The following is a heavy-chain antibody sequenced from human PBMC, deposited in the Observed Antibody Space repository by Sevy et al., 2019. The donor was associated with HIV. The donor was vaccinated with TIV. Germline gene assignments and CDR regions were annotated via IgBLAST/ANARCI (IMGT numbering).Heavy chain of an antibody. CDR3: ARDRGFSSTSEYGMDV. D-gene: IGHD2-2*01. CDR1: GGTFSKYA. CDR2: IIPIFGTA. J-gene: IGHJ6*02. Sequence: ASVKVSCKASGGTFSKYAITWVRQAPGQGLEWMGGIIPIFGTANYAQKFQGRVTINADESTSTAYMELSSLRSEDTAVYYCARDRGFSSTSEYGMDVWGQGTTVTVSS. V-gene: IGHV1-69*13.